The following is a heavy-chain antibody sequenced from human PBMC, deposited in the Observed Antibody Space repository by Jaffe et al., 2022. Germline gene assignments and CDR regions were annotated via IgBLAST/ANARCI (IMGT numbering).Heavy chain of an antibody. Sequence: QVQLQESGPGLVKPSGTLSLTCAVSGGSISSSNWWSWIRQPPGKGLEWIGEIYHSGSTNYNPSLKSRVTISVDKSKNQFSLKLSSVTAADTAVYYCARNVRELLWFGARYNWFDPWGQGTLVTVSS. J-gene: IGHJ5*02. CDR2: IYHSGST. D-gene: IGHD3-10*01. V-gene: IGHV4-4*02. CDR1: GGSISSSNW. CDR3: ARNVRELLWFGARYNWFDP.